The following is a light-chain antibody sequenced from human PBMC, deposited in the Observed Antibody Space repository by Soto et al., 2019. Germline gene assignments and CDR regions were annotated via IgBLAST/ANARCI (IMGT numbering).Light chain of an antibody. V-gene: IGKV3-20*01. CDR1: QSVTGSY. Sequence: EIVLTQSPVTLSLSPGERATLSCRASQSVTGSYLAWYQQKPGQAPRLLIYGASTRATGIPDRFSGSGSGTDFTLTISRVEPEDFAVYYCQQYGSSLFTFGPGTKVDFK. J-gene: IGKJ3*01. CDR3: QQYGSSLFT. CDR2: GAS.